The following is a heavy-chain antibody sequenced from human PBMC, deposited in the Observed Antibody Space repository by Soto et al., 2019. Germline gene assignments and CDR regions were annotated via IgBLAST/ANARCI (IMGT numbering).Heavy chain of an antibody. CDR2: ILYYGNSE. J-gene: IGHJ3*02. CDR3: AGEPSGTKGGPDAFDI. Sequence: PGGSLRLSCAASGFTFSSYTMHWVRQAPGKGLERVAVILYYGNSEYYAGSVKGRFTISRDTSNHTLNLQMNSLTAEDTAVFYCAGEPSGTKGGPDAFDIWGHGTMVTVSS. V-gene: IGHV3-30-3*01. CDR1: GFTFSSYT. D-gene: IGHD2-15*01.